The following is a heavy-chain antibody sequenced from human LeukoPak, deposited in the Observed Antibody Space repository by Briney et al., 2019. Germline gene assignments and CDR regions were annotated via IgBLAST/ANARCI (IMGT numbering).Heavy chain of an antibody. J-gene: IGHJ4*02. Sequence: ASVKVSCKASGYTFTGYYMHWVRQAPGQGLEWIGWINPNSGGTNYAQKFQGRVTMTRDTSISTAYMELSRLRSDDTAVYYCARAPTYYSDSSGYYSFDYWGQGTLVIVSS. CDR2: INPNSGGT. V-gene: IGHV1-2*02. CDR1: GYTFTGYY. CDR3: ARAPTYYSDSSGYYSFDY. D-gene: IGHD3-22*01.